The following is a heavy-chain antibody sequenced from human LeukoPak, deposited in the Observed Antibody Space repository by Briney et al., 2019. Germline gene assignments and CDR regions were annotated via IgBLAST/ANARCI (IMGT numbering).Heavy chain of an antibody. J-gene: IGHJ4*02. D-gene: IGHD1-26*01. Sequence: GGSLRLSCAASGFTFDDYAMHWVRQAPGKGLEWVSGISWNSGSIGYADSVKGRFTISRDNAKNSLYLQMNGLRAEDTALYYCAKDIGWELLGSFDYWGQGTLVTVSS. CDR3: AKDIGWELLGSFDY. CDR2: ISWNSGSI. V-gene: IGHV3-9*01. CDR1: GFTFDDYA.